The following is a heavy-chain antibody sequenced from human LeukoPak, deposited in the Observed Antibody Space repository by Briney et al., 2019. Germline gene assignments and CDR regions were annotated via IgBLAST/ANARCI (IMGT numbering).Heavy chain of an antibody. V-gene: IGHV1-18*01. CDR3: ARVPSDYGDYRRYFDY. D-gene: IGHD4-17*01. Sequence: ASVKVSCKASGYTFTIYGISWVRQAPGQGLEWMGWISAYNGNTNYAQKLQGRVTMTTDTSTSTAYMELRSLRSDDTAVYYCARVPSDYGDYRRYFDYWGQGTLVTVSS. J-gene: IGHJ4*02. CDR1: GYTFTIYG. CDR2: ISAYNGNT.